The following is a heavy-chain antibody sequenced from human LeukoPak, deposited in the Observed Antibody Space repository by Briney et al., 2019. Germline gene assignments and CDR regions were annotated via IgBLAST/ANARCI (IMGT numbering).Heavy chain of an antibody. Sequence: GGSLRLSSTASGFAFSSYSMNWVRQAPGKGLEWVSSISSRSSYIYYADSVKRRFTISRDNAKNSLYLQMNSLRDEDAAVYYCARDYPNAFDIWGQGTMVTVSS. CDR2: ISSRSSYI. J-gene: IGHJ3*02. CDR3: ARDYPNAFDI. CDR1: GFAFSSYS. V-gene: IGHV3-21*01.